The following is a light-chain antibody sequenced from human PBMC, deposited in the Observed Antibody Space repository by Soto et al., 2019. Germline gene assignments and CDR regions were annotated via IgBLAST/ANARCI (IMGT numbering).Light chain of an antibody. CDR2: EVS. CDR3: SSCTSSSTRV. J-gene: IGLJ1*01. Sequence: QSVLTQPASVSGSPGQSITISCTGTRSDVGAYDYVSWYKQHQDKDPKLMIYEVSNGPSGVSNRFSGSTSVNTATLTISGLQAEDAADYYCSSCTSSSTRVFGTGTKLTVL. V-gene: IGLV2-14*03. CDR1: RSDVGAYDY.